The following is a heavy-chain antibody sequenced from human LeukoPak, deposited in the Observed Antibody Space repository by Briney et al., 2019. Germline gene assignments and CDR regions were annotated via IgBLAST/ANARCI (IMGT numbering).Heavy chain of an antibody. V-gene: IGHV3-23*01. CDR1: GFTFSTYA. D-gene: IGHD6-13*01. Sequence: GGSLRLSCAASGFTFSTYAMNWVRQAPGKGLERVSAISGSGGSTYYADSVKSRFTISRDNSKNTLYLQMNSLRAADTAVYFCAKSLAVSSSRQAFDTWGQGTMVTVSS. J-gene: IGHJ3*02. CDR2: ISGSGGST. CDR3: AKSLAVSSSRQAFDT.